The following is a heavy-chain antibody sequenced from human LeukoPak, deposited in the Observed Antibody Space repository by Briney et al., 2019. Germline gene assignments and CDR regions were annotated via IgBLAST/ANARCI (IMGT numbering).Heavy chain of an antibody. CDR1: GFTFSSYW. D-gene: IGHD2-2*01. Sequence: QAGGSLRLSCAASGFTFSSYWMHWVRQAPGKGLVWVSRINSDGSSTSYADSVKGRFTISRDNAKNTLYLQMNSLRAEDTAVYYCARVTVVPADYFDYWGQGTLVTVSS. J-gene: IGHJ4*02. CDR3: ARVTVVPADYFDY. CDR2: INSDGSST. V-gene: IGHV3-74*01.